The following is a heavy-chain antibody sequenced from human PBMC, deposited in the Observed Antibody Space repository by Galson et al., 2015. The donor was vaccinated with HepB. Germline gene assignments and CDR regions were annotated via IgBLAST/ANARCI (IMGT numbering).Heavy chain of an antibody. D-gene: IGHD1-26*01. CDR3: AREGGSHGYYYGMDV. Sequence: SVKVSCKASGYTFTSYYMHWVRQAPGQGLEWMGIINPSGGSTSYAQKFQGRVTMTRDTSTSTVYMELSSLRSEDTAVYYCAREGGSHGYYYGMDVWGQGTTVTVSS. V-gene: IGHV1-46*03. CDR2: INPSGGST. J-gene: IGHJ6*02. CDR1: GYTFTSYY.